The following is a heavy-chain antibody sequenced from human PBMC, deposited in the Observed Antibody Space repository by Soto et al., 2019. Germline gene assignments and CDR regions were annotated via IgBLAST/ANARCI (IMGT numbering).Heavy chain of an antibody. D-gene: IGHD3-3*01. V-gene: IGHV4-39*01. J-gene: IGHJ4*02. CDR3: ARHEGGSITTRKFDY. CDR1: GGSIRISSYY. Sequence: QLQLQESGPGLVKPSETLSLTCTVSGGSIRISSYYWGWIRQPPGKGLEWIGSIYYSGSTSYNPSLKSRVTISVDTSKNQFSLKVSSVTAADTAVYYCARHEGGSITTRKFDYWGQGTLVTVSS. CDR2: IYYSGST.